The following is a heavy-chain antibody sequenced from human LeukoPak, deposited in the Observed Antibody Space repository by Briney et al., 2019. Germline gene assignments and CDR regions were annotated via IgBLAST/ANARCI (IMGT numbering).Heavy chain of an antibody. J-gene: IGHJ4*02. CDR1: GFTFSSYG. CDR2: ISSSGGST. V-gene: IGHV3-23*01. CDR3: AKRDLGY. Sequence: GGSLRLSCAASGFTFSSYGMHWVRQAPGKGLEWVSTISSSGGSTYYADSVKGRFTISRDNSKNTLFLQMNSLRAEDTAVYYCAKRDLGYWGQGTLVTVSS.